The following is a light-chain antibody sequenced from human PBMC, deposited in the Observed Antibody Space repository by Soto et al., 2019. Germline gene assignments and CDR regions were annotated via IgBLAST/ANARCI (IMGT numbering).Light chain of an antibody. CDR2: LAS. CDR3: MQALQTPA. Sequence: DIVMTQSPLSLPVTPGEPASISCRSSQSLQHSNGYNYLDWYVQKPGQSPQILIYLASNRASGVPERFSGSGSGTDFTLKIIRVEAEDVGTYYCMQALQTPAFGQGTKVEIK. J-gene: IGKJ1*01. CDR1: QSLQHSNGYNY. V-gene: IGKV2-28*01.